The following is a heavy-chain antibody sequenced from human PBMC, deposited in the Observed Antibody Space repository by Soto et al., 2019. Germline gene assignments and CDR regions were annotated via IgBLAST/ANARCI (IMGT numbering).Heavy chain of an antibody. CDR3: ARRTWRGRADY. CDR1: GFTFSSYA. V-gene: IGHV3-23*01. J-gene: IGHJ4*02. Sequence: WGSLRLSCSASGFTFSSYAMSWGRQAPGKGLEWVSGIGGSGGDTYSADSVKGRFTVSRDNAENTLYLQLNSLRVEDTAIYYCARRTWRGRADYWGQGILVTVSS. D-gene: IGHD3-3*01. CDR2: IGGSGGDT.